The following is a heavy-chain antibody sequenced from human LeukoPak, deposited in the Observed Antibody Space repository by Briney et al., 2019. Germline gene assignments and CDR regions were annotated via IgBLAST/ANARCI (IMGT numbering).Heavy chain of an antibody. CDR3: ARALSGYVSHWFDP. Sequence: ASEKLSCKASGYTFTSYYMHWVRQAPGQGLEWMGIINPSGGSTSYAQKFQGRVTMTRDMSTSTVYMELSSLRSEDTAVYYCARALSGYVSHWFDPWGQGTLVTVSS. CDR2: INPSGGST. V-gene: IGHV1-46*01. CDR1: GYTFTSYY. J-gene: IGHJ5*02. D-gene: IGHD3-16*01.